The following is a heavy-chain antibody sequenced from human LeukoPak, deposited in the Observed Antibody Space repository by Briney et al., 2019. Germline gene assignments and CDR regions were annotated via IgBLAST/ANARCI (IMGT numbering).Heavy chain of an antibody. D-gene: IGHD2-2*01. V-gene: IGHV4-39*01. J-gene: IGHJ4*02. CDR1: GGSISSSSYY. CDR3: ARRYPYCSRTSCYPLPYFAY. Sequence: SETLSLTCTVSGGSISSSSYYWGWIRQPPGKGLEWIGSIYYSGSTYYNPSLKSRVTISVDTSKNPPSLKLSSVTAAAPGVYYCARRYPYCSRTSCYPLPYFAYRGQGTLVTVSS. CDR2: IYYSGST.